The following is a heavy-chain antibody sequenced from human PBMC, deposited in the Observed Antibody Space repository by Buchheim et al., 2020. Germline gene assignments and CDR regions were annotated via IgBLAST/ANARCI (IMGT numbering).Heavy chain of an antibody. CDR3: ARAGSSGWLRGRNWFDP. V-gene: IGHV3-48*01. D-gene: IGHD6-19*01. Sequence: EVQLVESGGGLVQPGGSLRLSCAASGFTFSSYRMNWVRQAPGKGLEWVSYISRSSSTIYYADSVKGRFTISRDNAKNSLYLQMNSLRAEDTAVYYCARAGSSGWLRGRNWFDPWGQGTL. CDR2: ISRSSSTI. CDR1: GFTFSSYR. J-gene: IGHJ5*02.